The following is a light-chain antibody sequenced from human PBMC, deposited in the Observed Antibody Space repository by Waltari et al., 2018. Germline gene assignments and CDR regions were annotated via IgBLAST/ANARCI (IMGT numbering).Light chain of an antibody. Sequence: DIQMTQSPSSLSASVGVRVTITSRASQSISSYLNWYQQKPGKAPKLLIYAASSLQSGVPSRFSGSGSGTDFTLTISRLQPEDFATYYCQHSYSTLLTFGGGTKVEIK. CDR1: QSISSY. CDR2: AAS. CDR3: QHSYSTLLT. J-gene: IGKJ4*01. V-gene: IGKV1-39*01.